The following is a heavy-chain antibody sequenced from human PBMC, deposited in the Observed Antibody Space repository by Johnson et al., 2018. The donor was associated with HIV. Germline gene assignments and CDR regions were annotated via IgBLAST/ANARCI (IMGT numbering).Heavy chain of an antibody. J-gene: IGHJ3*02. CDR3: ASTGYSSGWYWDAFDI. D-gene: IGHD6-19*01. CDR2: IYSGGST. CDR1: GFIVSNNY. V-gene: IGHV3-66*02. Sequence: MQLVESGGGLIQPGGSLRLSCAASGFIVSNNYMSWVRQAPGKGLEWVSLIYSGGSTYYTDSVKGRFNISRDNSKNTLYLQMNSLRAEDTAVYYCASTGYSSGWYWDAFDIWGQGTMVTVSS.